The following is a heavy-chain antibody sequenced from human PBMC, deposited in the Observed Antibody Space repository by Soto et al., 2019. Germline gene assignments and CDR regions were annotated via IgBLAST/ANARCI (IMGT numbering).Heavy chain of an antibody. CDR3: ERHDSSDFDLDY. D-gene: IGHD3-9*01. Sequence: PSETLSLTCTVSGGSISSSSYYWGWIRQPPGKGLEWIGSIYYSGSTYYNPSLKSRVTISVDTSKNQFSLKLSSVTAADTAVYYFERHDSSDFDLDYCRQRSLVPVSA. CDR1: GGSISSSSYY. V-gene: IGHV4-39*01. J-gene: IGHJ4*02. CDR2: IYYSGST.